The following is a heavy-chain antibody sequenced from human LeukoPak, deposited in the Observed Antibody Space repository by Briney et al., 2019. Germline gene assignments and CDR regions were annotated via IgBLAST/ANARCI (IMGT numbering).Heavy chain of an antibody. CDR3: AKVGGAIFGVVIRGYFDY. D-gene: IGHD3-3*01. Sequence: GSLRLPSGAAGFTFSSYGMTWVRRAPGKGREGVAGISGSGDNTRYSDSAKGRFTISRDNSKKTLDLQMHSLRAADTAVYYCAKVGGAIFGVVIRGYFDYWGQGTLVTVSS. V-gene: IGHV3-23*01. CDR2: ISGSGDNT. J-gene: IGHJ4*02. CDR1: GFTFSSYG.